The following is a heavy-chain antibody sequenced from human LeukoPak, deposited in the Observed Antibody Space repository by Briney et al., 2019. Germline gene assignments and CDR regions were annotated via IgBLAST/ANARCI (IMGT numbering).Heavy chain of an antibody. J-gene: IGHJ4*02. V-gene: IGHV3-21*04. CDR2: ISNSSSYI. D-gene: IGHD2-21*02. CDR1: GITFNNYG. Sequence: GGSLRLSCAASGITFNNYGLNWVRQAPGKGLEWVSFISNSSSYIYYADSVEGRFTISRDNAKNSQYLQMNSLRVEDTALYYCARAQTYGDSRLLLDYWGQGTLVTVSS. CDR3: ARAQTYGDSRLLLDY.